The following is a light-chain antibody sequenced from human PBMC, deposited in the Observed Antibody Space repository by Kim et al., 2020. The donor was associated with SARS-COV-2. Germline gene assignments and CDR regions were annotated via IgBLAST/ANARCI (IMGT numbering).Light chain of an antibody. Sequence: DIQMTQSPSTLSASVGDRVTITCRASQSIKRYLNWYQLKPGKAPNLLIYAASTLQSGVPSRFSGTGSGTDFTLTISYLQPEDFATYYCQQNDRTPPTFGQGTKVDIK. CDR3: QQNDRTPPT. CDR2: AAS. V-gene: IGKV1-39*01. CDR1: QSIKRY. J-gene: IGKJ1*01.